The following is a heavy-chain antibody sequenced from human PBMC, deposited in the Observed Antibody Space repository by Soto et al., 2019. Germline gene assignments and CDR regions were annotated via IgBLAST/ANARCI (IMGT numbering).Heavy chain of an antibody. CDR2: IIPIFGTA. CDR3: ARVREDIVVVPAAMRYNYYMDV. J-gene: IGHJ6*03. D-gene: IGHD2-2*01. V-gene: IGHV1-69*01. CDR1: GGTFSSYA. Sequence: QVQLVQSGAEVKKPGSSVKVSCKASGGTFSSYAISWVRQAPGQGLEWMGGIIPIFGTANYAQKFQGRVTITADESTSTAYMELSSLRSEDTAVYYCARVREDIVVVPAAMRYNYYMDVWGKGTTVTVSS.